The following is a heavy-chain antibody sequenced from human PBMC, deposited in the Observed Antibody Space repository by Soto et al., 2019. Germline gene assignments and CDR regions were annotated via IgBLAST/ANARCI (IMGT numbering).Heavy chain of an antibody. CDR1: VVSISLYY. CDR2: IYYSGST. CDR3: ARGLGDRRPDAFDI. Sequence: SETLSITCTVSVVSISLYYLSWIRQPPGKGLEWIGYIYYSGSTNYNPSLKSRVTISVDTSKNQFSLKLSSVTAADTAVYYCARGLGDRRPDAFDIWGQGTMVTVSS. J-gene: IGHJ3*02. D-gene: IGHD2-21*01. V-gene: IGHV4-59*01.